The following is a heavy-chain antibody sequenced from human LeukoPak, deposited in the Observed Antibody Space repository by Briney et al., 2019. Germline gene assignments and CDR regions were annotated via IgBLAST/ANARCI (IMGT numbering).Heavy chain of an antibody. CDR1: GGSISSSSYY. CDR2: LYYSGST. CDR3: ARLDWEQQLALDY. Sequence: KPSETLSLTCTVSGGSISSSSYYWGWIRQPPGKGLEWIGSLYYSGSTYYNPSLKSRVTISVDTSKNQFSLKLSSVTAADTAVYYCARLDWEQQLALDYWGQGTLVTVSS. J-gene: IGHJ4*02. V-gene: IGHV4-39*07. D-gene: IGHD6-13*01.